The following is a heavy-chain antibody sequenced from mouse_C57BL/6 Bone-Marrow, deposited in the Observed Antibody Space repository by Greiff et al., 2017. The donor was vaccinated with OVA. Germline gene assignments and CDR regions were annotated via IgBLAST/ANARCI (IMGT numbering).Heavy chain of an antibody. Sequence: VQLQQPGTELVQPGASVKLSCKASGYTFTSYWMHWVKQRHGQGLEWIGNINPSNGGTNYNEKFKSKATLTVDKSSSTAYMQLSSLTSEDSAVDYCARARLWRFDYWGQGTALTVTA. J-gene: IGHJ2*01. CDR3: ARARLWRFDY. CDR2: INPSNGGT. V-gene: IGHV1-53*01. D-gene: IGHD3-3*01. CDR1: GYTFTSYW.